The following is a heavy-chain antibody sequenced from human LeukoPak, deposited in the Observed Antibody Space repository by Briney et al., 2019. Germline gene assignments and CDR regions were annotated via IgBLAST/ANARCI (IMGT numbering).Heavy chain of an antibody. V-gene: IGHV3-7*03. D-gene: IGHD6-13*01. CDR1: GFTFSSYW. J-gene: IGHJ4*02. CDR2: IKQDGSEK. CDR3: ARARKAGRGYFDY. Sequence: GGSLRLSCAASGFTFSSYWMSWVRQAPGKGLEWVANIKQDGSEKYYVDSVKGRFTISRDNAKNSLYLQMNSLRAEDTAVYYCARARKAGRGYFDYWGQGTLVTVSS.